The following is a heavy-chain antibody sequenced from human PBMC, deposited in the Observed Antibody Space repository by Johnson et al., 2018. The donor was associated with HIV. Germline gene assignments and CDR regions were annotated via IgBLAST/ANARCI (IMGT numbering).Heavy chain of an antibody. D-gene: IGHD1-7*01. CDR1: GFTFDDYA. CDR2: ISWNSGSI. CDR3: ARAELPDAFDI. V-gene: IGHV3-9*01. Sequence: VQLVESGGGLVQPGRSLRLSCAASGFTFDDYAMHWVRQAPGKGLEWVSGISWNSGSIGYADSVKGRFTISRDNAKNSLYLQMNSLRAEDTALYYCARAELPDAFDIWGQGTMVTVSS. J-gene: IGHJ3*02.